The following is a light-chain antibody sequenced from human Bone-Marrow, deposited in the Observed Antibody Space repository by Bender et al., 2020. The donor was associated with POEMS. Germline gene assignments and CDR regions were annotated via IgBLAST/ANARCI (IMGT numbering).Light chain of an antibody. J-gene: IGLJ2*01. CDR2: DVS. CDR1: SSDVGGTNY. CDR3: SSYTSYTAV. V-gene: IGLV2-14*01. Sequence: QSALTQPPSASGSPGQSVSISCTGTSSDVGGTNYVSWYQQHPGKASKLMIYDVSNRPFGVSSRFSGSKSGNTASLTISGLQAEDEADYYCSSYTSYTAVFGGGTEVTVL.